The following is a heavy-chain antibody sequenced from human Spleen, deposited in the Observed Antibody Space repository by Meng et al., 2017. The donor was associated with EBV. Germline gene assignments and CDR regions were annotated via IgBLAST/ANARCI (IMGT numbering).Heavy chain of an antibody. CDR2: ISSNSIDI. CDR1: GFTLRSYS. J-gene: IGHJ4*02. D-gene: IGHD2-8*01. V-gene: IGHV3-21*01. CDR3: ARDRTSNRFDY. Sequence: EVXLEESGGXLVKPGESLRLSCAASGFTLRSYSMNWVRLAPGKGLEWVSSISSNSIDIYYADLVKGRFTISRDNAKNSLFLQMNSLRAEDTAVYYCARDRTSNRFDYWDQGTLVTVSS.